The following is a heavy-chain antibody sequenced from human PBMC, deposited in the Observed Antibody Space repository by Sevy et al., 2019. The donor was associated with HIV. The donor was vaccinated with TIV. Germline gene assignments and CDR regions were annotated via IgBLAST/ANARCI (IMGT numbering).Heavy chain of an antibody. D-gene: IGHD2-15*01. Sequence: GGSLRLSCAASGFTFSSYAIHWVRQAPGKGLEWVALISYDGSNKYYADSVKGRFTISRDNSKNTLYLQMNSLRAGDTAAYYCARDGYCSGGRCYSCYFDYWGQGTLVTVSS. CDR3: ARDGYCSGGRCYSCYFDY. CDR2: ISYDGSNK. J-gene: IGHJ4*02. V-gene: IGHV3-30-3*01. CDR1: GFTFSSYA.